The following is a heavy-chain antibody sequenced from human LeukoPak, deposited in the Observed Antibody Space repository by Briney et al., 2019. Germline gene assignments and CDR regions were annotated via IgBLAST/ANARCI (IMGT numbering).Heavy chain of an antibody. D-gene: IGHD6-13*01. V-gene: IGHV3-21*01. CDR3: ARVVGQQLVRYYYYYGMDV. Sequence: PGGSLRLSCTTSEITFSDYALTWVRQAPGKGLEWVSSISSSSSYIYYADSVKGRFTISGDNAKNSLYLQMNSLRAEDTAVYYCARVVGQQLVRYYYYYGMDVWGQGTTVTVSS. CDR2: ISSSSSYI. J-gene: IGHJ6*02. CDR1: EITFSDYA.